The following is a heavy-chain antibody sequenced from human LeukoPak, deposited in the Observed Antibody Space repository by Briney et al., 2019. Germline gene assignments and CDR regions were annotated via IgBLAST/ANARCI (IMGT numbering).Heavy chain of an antibody. CDR3: AKDRGPMGLTEGFDY. CDR1: GFTFSSYA. Sequence: GGSLRLSCAASGFTFSSYAMHWVRQAPGKGLEWVAVISYDGSNKYYADSVKGRFTISRDNSKITLYLQMNSLTAADTAVYYCAKDRGPMGLTEGFDYWGQGTLVTVSS. D-gene: IGHD3-16*01. J-gene: IGHJ4*02. CDR2: ISYDGSNK. V-gene: IGHV3-30*04.